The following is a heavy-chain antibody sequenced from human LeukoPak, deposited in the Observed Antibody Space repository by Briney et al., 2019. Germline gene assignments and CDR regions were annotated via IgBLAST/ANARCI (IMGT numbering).Heavy chain of an antibody. J-gene: IGHJ2*01. CDR3: ARGPPSIYGGVNWYFDL. CDR2: IKQDGSEK. V-gene: IGHV3-7*04. Sequence: GGSLRLSCAASGFTFSSYWMIWVRQAPGKGLEWVANIKQDGSEKYYVDSVKGRFTISRDNAKNSLHLQMNSLRAEDTAVYSCARGPPSIYGGVNWYFDLWGRGTLVTVSS. D-gene: IGHD4-23*01. CDR1: GFTFSSYW.